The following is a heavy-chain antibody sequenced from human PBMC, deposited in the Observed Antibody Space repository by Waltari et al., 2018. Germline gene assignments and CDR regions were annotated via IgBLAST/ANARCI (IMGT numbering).Heavy chain of an antibody. Sequence: QVQLQESGSGLVKPSQTLSLTCAVSGGSISSGGYSWSWIRQPPGKGLEWIGYIYHSGSTYYNPSLKSRVTISVDRSKNQFSLKLSSVTAADTAVYYCARAYGSGSYYKGHFDYWGQGTLVTVSS. D-gene: IGHD3-10*01. J-gene: IGHJ4*02. V-gene: IGHV4-30-2*01. CDR2: IYHSGST. CDR3: ARAYGSGSYYKGHFDY. CDR1: GGSISSGGYS.